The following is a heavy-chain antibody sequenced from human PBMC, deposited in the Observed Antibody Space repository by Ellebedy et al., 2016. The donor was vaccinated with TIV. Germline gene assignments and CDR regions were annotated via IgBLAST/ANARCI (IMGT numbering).Heavy chain of an antibody. D-gene: IGHD5-18*01. CDR2: ISSNGGST. CDR1: GFTFSSYA. V-gene: IGHV3-64*01. CDR3: ARDLGYSYGYYGMDV. Sequence: GGSLRLSCAASGFTFSSYAMHWVRQAPGKGLEYVSAISSNGGSTYYANSVKGRFTISRDNSRNTLYLQMNSLRAEDTAVYYCARDLGYSYGYYGMDVWGQGTTVTVSS. J-gene: IGHJ6*02.